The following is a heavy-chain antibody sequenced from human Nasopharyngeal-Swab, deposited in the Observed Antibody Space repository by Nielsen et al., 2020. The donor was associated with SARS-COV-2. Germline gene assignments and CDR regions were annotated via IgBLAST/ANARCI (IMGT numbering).Heavy chain of an antibody. V-gene: IGHV3-48*03. CDR3: ASGKGYYYGSGTFDY. J-gene: IGHJ4*02. D-gene: IGHD3-10*01. Sequence: GESLKISCTASGFTFGDYAMNWVRQAPGKGLEWVSYISSSGSTIYYADSVKGRFTISRDNAKNSLYLQMNSLRAEDTAVYYCASGKGYYYGSGTFDYWGQGTLVTVSS. CDR2: ISSSGSTI. CDR1: GFTFGDYA.